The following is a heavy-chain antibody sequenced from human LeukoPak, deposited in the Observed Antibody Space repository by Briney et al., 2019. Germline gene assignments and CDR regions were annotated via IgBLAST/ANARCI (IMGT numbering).Heavy chain of an antibody. CDR3: AREVAADFDY. V-gene: IGHV3-21*01. Sequence: TGGSLRLSCAASGFTLSSYTMNWVRQAPGKGLEWVSSISTSSNYIYYEDSVKGRFTISRDNAKNSLYLQMNSLTAEDTAVYFCAREVAADFDYWGQGTLVTVSS. J-gene: IGHJ4*02. CDR1: GFTLSSYT. D-gene: IGHD6-19*01. CDR2: ISTSSNYI.